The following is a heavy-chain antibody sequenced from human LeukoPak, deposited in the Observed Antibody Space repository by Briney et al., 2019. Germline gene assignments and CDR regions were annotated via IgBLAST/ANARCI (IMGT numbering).Heavy chain of an antibody. CDR3: ARHMDIVVVPAAMDY. J-gene: IGHJ4*02. D-gene: IGHD2-2*03. V-gene: IGHV4-39*01. CDR2: IYYSGST. CDR1: GGSISSSSYY. Sequence: SETLSLTCTVSGGSISSSSYYWGWIHQPPGKGLEWIGSIYYSGSTYYNPSLKSRFTISVDTSKNQFSLKLSSVTAADTAVYYCARHMDIVVVPAAMDYWGQGTLVTVSS.